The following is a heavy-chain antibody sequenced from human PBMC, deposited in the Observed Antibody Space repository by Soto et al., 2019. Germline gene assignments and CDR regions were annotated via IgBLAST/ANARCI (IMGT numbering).Heavy chain of an antibody. CDR1: LVSFGSGAYY. V-gene: IGHV4-61*08. Sequence: IVSLVSFGSGAYYFSWIRQPPGSALEWIGYIQYSGDTNYNSSLKSRVTISVDRSRNRFSLKLTSVNAADTAFYYCARQDYADRTFDLWGKGKKVXV. CDR3: ARQDYADRTFDL. D-gene: IGHD3-22*01. J-gene: IGHJ3*01. CDR2: IQYSGDT.